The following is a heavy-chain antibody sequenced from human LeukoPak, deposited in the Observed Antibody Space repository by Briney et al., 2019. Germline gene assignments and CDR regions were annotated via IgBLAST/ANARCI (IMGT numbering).Heavy chain of an antibody. CDR1: GFTFSSYS. CDR2: ISSSSSYI. D-gene: IGHD2-2*01. Sequence: GGSLRLSCAASGFTFSSYSMNWVRQAPGKGLEWVSSISSSSSYIYYADSVKGRFTISRDNAKNSLYLQMNSLRAEDTAVYYCAKDWVVPAANWFDPWGQGTLVTVSS. J-gene: IGHJ5*02. CDR3: AKDWVVPAANWFDP. V-gene: IGHV3-21*04.